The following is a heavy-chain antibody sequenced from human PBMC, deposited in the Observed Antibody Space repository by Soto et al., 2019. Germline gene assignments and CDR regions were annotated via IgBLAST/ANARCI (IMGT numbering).Heavy chain of an antibody. CDR1: GFTFSSYW. Sequence: WGSLRLSCAASGFTFSSYWMHWVRQAPGKGLVWVSRINSDGSSTSYADSVKGRFTISRDNAKNTLYLQMNSLRAEDTAVYYCESDPSRSYYYYGMDVWGQGTTVTVSS. CDR2: INSDGSST. D-gene: IGHD6-13*01. V-gene: IGHV3-74*01. CDR3: ESDPSRSYYYYGMDV. J-gene: IGHJ6*02.